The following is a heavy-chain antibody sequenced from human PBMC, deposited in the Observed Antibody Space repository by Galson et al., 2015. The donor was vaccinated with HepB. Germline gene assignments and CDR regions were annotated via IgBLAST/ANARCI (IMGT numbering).Heavy chain of an antibody. CDR2: FRSKADGGTT. CDR3: TTGPEKSWSGDFDY. CDR1: GVTFTDAW. J-gene: IGHJ4*02. Sequence: FLRLACAASGVTFTDAWRSWVRQAPVKGQEWAGGFRSKADGGTTDYAAPVKGRFTISRDDSKSMVYLQMNSLKIEDTAVYYCTTGPEKSWSGDFDYWGQGTLVTVSS. V-gene: IGHV3-15*01. D-gene: IGHD3-3*01.